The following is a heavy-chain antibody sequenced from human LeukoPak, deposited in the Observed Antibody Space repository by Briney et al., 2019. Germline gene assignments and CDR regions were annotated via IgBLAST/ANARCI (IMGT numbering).Heavy chain of an antibody. J-gene: IGHJ4*02. V-gene: IGHV3-30*03. Sequence: PGGSLRLSCATSGFTFSSYGMHWVRQVPGKGLEWVAVISYDAKSNYHVDSVKGRFTISRDNSKNTLYLQMSSLRAEDTAVYYCARGRPAGQLDGYYFDYWGQGTLVTVSS. CDR3: ARGRPAGQLDGYYFDY. D-gene: IGHD3-10*01. CDR2: ISYDAKSN. CDR1: GFTFSSYG.